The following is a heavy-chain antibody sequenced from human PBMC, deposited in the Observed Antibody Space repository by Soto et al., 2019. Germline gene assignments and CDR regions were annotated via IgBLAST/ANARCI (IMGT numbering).Heavy chain of an antibody. CDR3: AKDRVGGTFYTPLAF. CDR2: ITYDGSFQ. D-gene: IGHD1-7*01. CDR1: GFNFDNYG. J-gene: IGHJ4*02. Sequence: LRLSCQASGFNFDNYGMHWVRQAPCKGLEWVAVITYDGSFQYYADSVKGGFTISRDNAKYTLSLHLNTLKPEDTAVYHCAKDRVGGTFYTPLAFWGQGTLVTVSS. V-gene: IGHV3-30*18.